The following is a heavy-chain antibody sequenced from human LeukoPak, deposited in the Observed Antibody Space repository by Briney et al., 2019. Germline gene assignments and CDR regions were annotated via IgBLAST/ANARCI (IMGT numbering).Heavy chain of an antibody. Sequence: PGGSLRLSCAASGFTFSSYWMHWVRQAPGKGLEYVSAISSNGGSTYYANSVKARFTISRDNSRNTLYLQMGSLRAEDMAVYYCARVYSSIWTVDYWGQGTLVTVSS. J-gene: IGHJ4*02. CDR1: GFTFSSYW. CDR2: ISSNGGST. V-gene: IGHV3-64*01. CDR3: ARVYSSIWTVDY. D-gene: IGHD6-13*01.